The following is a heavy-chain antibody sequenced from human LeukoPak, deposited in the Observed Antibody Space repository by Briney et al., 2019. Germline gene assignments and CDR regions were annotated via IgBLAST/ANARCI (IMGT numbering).Heavy chain of an antibody. D-gene: IGHD6-13*01. J-gene: IGHJ6*02. CDR2: ISGSGGST. Sequence: TGGSLRLSCAASGFTFSSHAMSWVRQAPGKGLEWVSAISGSGGSTYYADSVKGRFTISRDNSKNTLYLQMNSLRAEDTAVYYCAKFSGSPRDYYYYGMDVWGQGTTVTVSS. CDR3: AKFSGSPRDYYYYGMDV. V-gene: IGHV3-23*01. CDR1: GFTFSSHA.